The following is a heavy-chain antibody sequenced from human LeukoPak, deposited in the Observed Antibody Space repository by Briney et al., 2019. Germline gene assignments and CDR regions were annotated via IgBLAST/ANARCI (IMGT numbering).Heavy chain of an antibody. CDR2: IRSKANSYAT. V-gene: IGHV3-73*01. D-gene: IGHD3-22*01. J-gene: IGHJ4*02. CDR3: TAYNYYDSTPLGY. Sequence: GGSLRLSCAASGFTFSSYAMSWVRQASGKGLEWVGRIRSKANSYATAYAASVKGRFTISRDDSKNTAYLQMNSLKTEDTAVYYCTAYNYYDSTPLGYWGQGTLVTVSS. CDR1: GFTFSSYA.